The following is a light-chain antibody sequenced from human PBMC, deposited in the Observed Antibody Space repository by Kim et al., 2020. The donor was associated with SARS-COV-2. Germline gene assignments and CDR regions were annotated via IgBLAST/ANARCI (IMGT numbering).Light chain of an antibody. CDR3: PSYDSSNWV. Sequence: GTAVTIPHTRNSGSIARNYVHWYQQRPGRAPPTVIYEDNQRPSGVPDRFSGSIASSSNTSPLTIAGLETEDESDYYCPSYDSSNWVFGGGTQLTVL. V-gene: IGLV6-57*03. CDR2: EDN. J-gene: IGLJ3*02. CDR1: SGSIARNY.